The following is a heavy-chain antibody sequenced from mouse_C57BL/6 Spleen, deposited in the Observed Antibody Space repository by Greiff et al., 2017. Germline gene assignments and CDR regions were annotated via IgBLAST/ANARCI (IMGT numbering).Heavy chain of an antibody. CDR1: GFSLTSYG. J-gene: IGHJ2*01. D-gene: IGHD1-1*01. CDR3: AKGSGDCYYVTFDD. CDR2: IWSGGST. V-gene: IGHV2-4*01. Sequence: QVQLQQSGPGLVQPSQSLSITCTVSGFSLTSYGVHWFRQPPGRGLLWLGVIWSGGSTDYNAAFISRLSFIKDNSKSQVFFKMNSLQADDTAIYYGAKGSGDCYYVTFDDWGQGTTLTVSS.